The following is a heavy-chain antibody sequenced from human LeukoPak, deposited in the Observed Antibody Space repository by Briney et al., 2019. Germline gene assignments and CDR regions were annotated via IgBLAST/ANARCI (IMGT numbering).Heavy chain of an antibody. CDR2: ISSSGTTI. D-gene: IGHD6-13*01. CDR1: GFTFSDYY. J-gene: IGHJ6*02. Sequence: GGSLRLSCAVSGFTFSDYYMSWIRQAPGKGLEWVSYISSSGTTIYYTDSVKGRFTISRDNARNSLYLQMNSLRAEDTAVYYYARGAARDYYYYGMDVWGQGTTVTVSS. CDR3: ARGAARDYYYYGMDV. V-gene: IGHV3-11*01.